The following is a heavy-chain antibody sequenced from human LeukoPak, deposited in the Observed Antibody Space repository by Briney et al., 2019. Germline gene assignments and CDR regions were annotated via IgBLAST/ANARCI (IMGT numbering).Heavy chain of an antibody. D-gene: IGHD1-1*01. Sequence: SETLSLTCTVSGGSISNYYWSWIRQPPGKGLEWIGYIYYSGSTNYNPSLKSRVTISVDTSKNQFSLKLSSVTAADTAVYYCARHLPSTTGRSYFDYWGQGTLVTVSS. J-gene: IGHJ4*02. V-gene: IGHV4-59*08. CDR3: ARHLPSTTGRSYFDY. CDR1: GGSISNYY. CDR2: IYYSGST.